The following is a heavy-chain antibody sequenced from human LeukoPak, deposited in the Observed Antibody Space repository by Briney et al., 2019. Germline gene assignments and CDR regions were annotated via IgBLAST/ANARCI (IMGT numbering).Heavy chain of an antibody. Sequence: ASVKVSCKASGYTFTGYYMHWVRQAPGQGLEWMGWINPNSGGTNYAQKFQGRVTMTRDTSISTAYMELSRLRFDDTAVYYCARGPGGVIVNDGVDYWGQGTLVTVSS. CDR2: INPNSGGT. J-gene: IGHJ4*02. CDR1: GYTFTGYY. V-gene: IGHV1-2*02. D-gene: IGHD3-16*02. CDR3: ARGPGGVIVNDGVDY.